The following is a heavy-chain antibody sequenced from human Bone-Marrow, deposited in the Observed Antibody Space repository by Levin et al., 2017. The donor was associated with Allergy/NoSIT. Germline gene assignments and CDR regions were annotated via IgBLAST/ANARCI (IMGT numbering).Heavy chain of an antibody. CDR2: INPNSGGT. Sequence: EASVKVSCKASGYSFTGYYMYWVRQAPGQGLEWLGWINPNSGGTKYAQKFQGRVTLTRDTSITTTYMELSRLRSDDTAVYYCARALDYFDSRQPGAFDIWGQGTMATVSS. V-gene: IGHV1-2*02. J-gene: IGHJ3*02. D-gene: IGHD3-22*01. CDR3: ARALDYFDSRQPGAFDI. CDR1: GYSFTGYY.